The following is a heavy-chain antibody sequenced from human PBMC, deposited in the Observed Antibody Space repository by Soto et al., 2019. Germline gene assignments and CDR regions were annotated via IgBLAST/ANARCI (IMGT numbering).Heavy chain of an antibody. Sequence: QLQLQESGSGLVKPSQTLSLTCAVSGGSISSGGYSWSWIRQPPGKGLEWIGYIYHSGRTYYNPSLKRRVTLSVDRSKNQFSLKLSSVTAADTAVYYCACTARGGACDSWGHGTMVTVSS. CDR3: ACTARGGACDS. D-gene: IGHD3-10*01. CDR2: IYHSGRT. CDR1: GGSISSGGYS. V-gene: IGHV4-30-2*01. J-gene: IGHJ3*02.